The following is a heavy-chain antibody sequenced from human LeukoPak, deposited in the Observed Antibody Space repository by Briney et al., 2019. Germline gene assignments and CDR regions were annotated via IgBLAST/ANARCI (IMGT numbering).Heavy chain of an antibody. D-gene: IGHD3-22*01. Sequence: GGSLRLSCAASGFTFSSYSMNWVRQAPGKGLEWVSSISSSSSSYIYYADSVKGRFTISRDNAKNSLYLQMNSLRAEDTAVYYCARVFSGSSGYYYFDYWGQGTLVTVSS. CDR3: ARVFSGSSGYYYFDY. CDR1: GFTFSSYS. J-gene: IGHJ4*02. V-gene: IGHV3-21*01. CDR2: ISSSSSSYI.